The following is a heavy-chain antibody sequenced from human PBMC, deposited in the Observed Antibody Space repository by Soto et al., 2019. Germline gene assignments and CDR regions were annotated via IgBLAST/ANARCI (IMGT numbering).Heavy chain of an antibody. V-gene: IGHV4-34*01. Sequence: QVQLQQWGAGLLKPSETLSLTCAVYGGSFSGYYWSWIRQPPGKGLEWIGEINHSGSTNYNPSLKSRVTISVDTSKNQFSLKLSSVTAADTAVYYSARGGVVVVVAATTAGAFDIWGQGTMVTVSS. J-gene: IGHJ3*02. CDR2: INHSGST. D-gene: IGHD2-15*01. CDR1: GGSFSGYY. CDR3: ARGGVVVVVAATTAGAFDI.